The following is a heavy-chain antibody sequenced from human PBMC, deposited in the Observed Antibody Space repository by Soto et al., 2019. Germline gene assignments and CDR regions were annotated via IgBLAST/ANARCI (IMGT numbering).Heavy chain of an antibody. CDR2: INHSGST. D-gene: IGHD3-3*01. CDR1: GGSFSGYY. Sequence: XETLSLTCAVYGGSFSGYYWSWIRQPPGKGLEWIGEINHSGSTNYNPSLKSRVTISVDTSKNQFSLKLSSVTAADTAVYYCARSPYYDFWSGYYASYYYYGMDVWGQGTTVTVSS. V-gene: IGHV4-34*01. CDR3: ARSPYYDFWSGYYASYYYYGMDV. J-gene: IGHJ6*02.